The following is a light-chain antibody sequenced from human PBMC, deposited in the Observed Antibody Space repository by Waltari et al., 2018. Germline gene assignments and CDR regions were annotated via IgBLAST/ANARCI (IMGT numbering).Light chain of an antibody. CDR3: SSYAGSNHLL. J-gene: IGLJ2*01. V-gene: IGLV2-8*01. CDR2: DVR. Sequence: QSALTQPPSASGSPGQSVTISCTGTSIAIGDYHYFSWYQQPPGKPPKLIISDVRKRPSGVPDRFSGSKSGNTASLTVSGLQAADEADYYCSSYAGSNHLLFGGGTKLTVL. CDR1: SIAIGDYHY.